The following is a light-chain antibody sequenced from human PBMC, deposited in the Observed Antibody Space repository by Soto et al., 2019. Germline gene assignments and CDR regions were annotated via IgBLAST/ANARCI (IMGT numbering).Light chain of an antibody. CDR2: DAS. V-gene: IGKV1-5*01. CDR3: QQYNSYSWT. J-gene: IGKJ1*01. CDR1: ESVSKW. Sequence: DIQMTQSPSFLSASVGDKVTITCRATESVSKWLAWYQEEPGNPPRPLIYDASTLENGVPSRFSGSGSGTEFTLTISSLQADDFAIYYCQQYNSYSWTFGQGAKVEMK.